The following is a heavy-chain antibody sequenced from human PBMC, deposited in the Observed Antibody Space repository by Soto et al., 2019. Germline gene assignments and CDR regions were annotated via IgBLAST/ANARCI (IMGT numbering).Heavy chain of an antibody. J-gene: IGHJ3*02. V-gene: IGHV3-15*07. CDR1: SVSDAG. CDR2: IKSKTDGGTT. Sequence: SVSDAGMNWVRQAPGKGLEWVGRIKSKTDGGTTDYAAPVKGRFTISRDDSKNTLYLQMNSLKTEDTAVYYCTTCENCYYDSSGSYHDALDIWGQGTMVTVSP. D-gene: IGHD3-22*01. CDR3: TTCENCYYDSSGSYHDALDI.